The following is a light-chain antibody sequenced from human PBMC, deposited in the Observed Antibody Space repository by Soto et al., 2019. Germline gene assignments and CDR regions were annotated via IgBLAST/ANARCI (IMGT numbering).Light chain of an antibody. CDR3: SSYPTSNTRQIV. V-gene: IGLV2-14*03. CDR1: SSDVGGYNY. CDR2: DVS. Sequence: QSALTQPASVSGSPGQSITISCTGTSSDVGGYNYVSWYQHHPGKSPKLLIYDVSNRPSGVSNRFSGSKSGNTASLTISGLQPEDEAAYYCSSYPTSNTRQIVFGTGTQVTVL. J-gene: IGLJ1*01.